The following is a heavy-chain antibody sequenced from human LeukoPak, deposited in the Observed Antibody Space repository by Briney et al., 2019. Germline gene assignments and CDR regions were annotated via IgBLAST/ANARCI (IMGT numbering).Heavy chain of an antibody. CDR1: GFTFSSYA. CDR2: ISSNGGST. CDR3: ARDRRRYGFDP. V-gene: IGHV3-64*01. D-gene: IGHD3-9*01. Sequence: GGSLRLPCAASGFTFSSYAMHWVRQAPGKGLEYVSAISSNGGSTYYANSVKGRFTISRDNSKNTLYLQMGSLRAEDMAVYYCARDRRRYGFDPWGQGTLVTVSS. J-gene: IGHJ5*02.